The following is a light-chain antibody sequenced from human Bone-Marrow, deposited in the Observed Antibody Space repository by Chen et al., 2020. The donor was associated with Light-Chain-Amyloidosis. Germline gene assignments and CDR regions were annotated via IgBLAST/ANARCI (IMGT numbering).Light chain of an antibody. CDR1: DLPTKY. CDR2: RDT. V-gene: IGLV3-25*03. Sequence: SYELTHLPSVSVSPGQTARITCSGDDLPTKYAYWYQQKPGQAPVLVIHRDTERPSGISERFSGSSSGTTATLTISGVQAEDEADDHCQSADSSGTYEVIFGGGTKLTVL. J-gene: IGLJ2*01. CDR3: QSADSSGTYEVI.